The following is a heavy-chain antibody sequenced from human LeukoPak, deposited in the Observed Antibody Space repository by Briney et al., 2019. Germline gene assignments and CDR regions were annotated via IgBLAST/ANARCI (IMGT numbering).Heavy chain of an antibody. D-gene: IGHD6-13*01. CDR2: ISGSGGST. Sequence: PGGSLRLSCAASGFTSSSYAMSWVRQAPGKGLEWVSAISGSGGSTYYADSVKGRFTISRDNSKNTLYLQMNSLRAEDTAVYYCAKEGIAAAGKIYYYGMDVWGQGTTVTVSS. CDR1: GFTSSSYA. V-gene: IGHV3-23*01. CDR3: AKEGIAAAGKIYYYGMDV. J-gene: IGHJ6*02.